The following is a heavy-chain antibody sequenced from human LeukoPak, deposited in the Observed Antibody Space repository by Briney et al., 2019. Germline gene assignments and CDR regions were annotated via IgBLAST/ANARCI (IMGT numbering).Heavy chain of an antibody. D-gene: IGHD3-22*01. CDR2: IYYSGST. V-gene: IGHV4-39*01. J-gene: IGHJ4*02. CDR1: GGSIRSSSYY. Sequence: PSETLSLTCTVSGGSIRSSSYYWDWIRQPPGKGLEWIGSIYYSGSTYYNSSLKSRVSISVDTSKNQFSLKVSSVTAADTAVYYCARRETSAHYSYYFDYWGQGTLVTVSS. CDR3: ARRETSAHYSYYFDY.